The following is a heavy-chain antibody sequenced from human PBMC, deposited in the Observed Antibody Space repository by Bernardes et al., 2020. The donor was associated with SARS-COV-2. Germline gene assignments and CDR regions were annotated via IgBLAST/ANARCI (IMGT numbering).Heavy chain of an antibody. D-gene: IGHD6-19*01. CDR1: GFTFSNYG. CDR3: AIGAVARTESFGF. V-gene: IGHV3-30*03. Sequence: GGSLRLSCADSGFTFSNYGMHWVRQAPGKGLEWVATISYDGSKKKYADSVKGRFTISRDNSKNTLFLQMNSLRAEDTAVHFCAIGAVARTESFGFWGQGALVTVSS. J-gene: IGHJ4*02. CDR2: ISYDGSKK.